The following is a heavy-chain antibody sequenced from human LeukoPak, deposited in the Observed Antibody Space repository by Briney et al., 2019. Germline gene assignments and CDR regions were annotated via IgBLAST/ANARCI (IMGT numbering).Heavy chain of an antibody. CDR2: IIPILGIA. CDR3: ARGPGFEESHGMDV. J-gene: IGHJ6*02. V-gene: IGHV1-69*04. D-gene: IGHD3-10*01. Sequence: ASVKVSCKASGGTFSSYAISWVRQAPGQGLEWMGRIIPILGIANYAQKFQGRVTITADKSTTTAYMEVSSLRSEDTAVYYCARGPGFEESHGMDVWGQGTTVTVSS. CDR1: GGTFSSYA.